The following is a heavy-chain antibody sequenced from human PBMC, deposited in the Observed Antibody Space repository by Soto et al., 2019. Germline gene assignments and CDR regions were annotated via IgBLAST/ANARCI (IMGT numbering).Heavy chain of an antibody. CDR3: VKDLLCSSTSCENWFDP. CDR1: GFTFSSHA. J-gene: IGHJ5*02. CDR2: ISSNGGST. V-gene: IGHV3-64D*08. D-gene: IGHD2-2*01. Sequence: GGSLRLSCSASGFTFSSHAMHWVRQAPGKGLEYVSAISSNGGSTYYADSVKGRFTISRDNSKNTLYLQMSSLRAEDTAVYYCVKDLLCSSTSCENWFDPWGQGTLVTVSS.